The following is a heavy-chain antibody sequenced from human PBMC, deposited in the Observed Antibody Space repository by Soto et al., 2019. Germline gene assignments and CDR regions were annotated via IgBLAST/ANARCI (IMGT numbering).Heavy chain of an antibody. Sequence: QVQLVESGGGVVQPGRSLRLSCAASGFTFSSYAIHWVRQAPGKGLEWVAVISYDGTNKYYADSVKGRFTISRDNSKNTLYLQMNSLRAEDTAVFDGARDRVFDYWGQGTLVTVSS. V-gene: IGHV3-30-3*01. CDR2: ISYDGTNK. J-gene: IGHJ4*02. CDR1: GFTFSSYA. CDR3: ARDRVFDY.